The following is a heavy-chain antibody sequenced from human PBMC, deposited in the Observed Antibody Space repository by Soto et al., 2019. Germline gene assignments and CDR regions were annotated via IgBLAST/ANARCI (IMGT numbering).Heavy chain of an antibody. J-gene: IGHJ4*02. CDR1: GGSISSSSYY. Sequence: QLQLQESGPGLVKPSETLSLTCTVSGGSISSSSYYWGWIRQPPGKGLEWIGSIYYSGSTYYHPSTKGRVPISVDASKDQFSLLLSSVLAADTAVYYGARQVGQWLVRGGENYWGQGTLVTVSS. V-gene: IGHV4-39*01. D-gene: IGHD6-19*01. CDR2: IYYSGST. CDR3: ARQVGQWLVRGGENY.